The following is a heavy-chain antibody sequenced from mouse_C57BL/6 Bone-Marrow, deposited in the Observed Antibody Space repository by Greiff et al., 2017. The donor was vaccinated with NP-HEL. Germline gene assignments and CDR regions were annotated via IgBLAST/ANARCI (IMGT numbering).Heavy chain of an antibody. D-gene: IGHD1-1*01. J-gene: IGHJ2*01. Sequence: QVQLQQSGAELVQPGASVKLSCTASGFTFTDYYMHWVHQRPEQGLEWVGKIDPADSYTNYLQNFKGKSTFTVDKSSNTAYLQLSSLTSEDSAVDYCARGRSTAVDYWGQGTTLTVSS. CDR3: ARGRSTAVDY. CDR1: GFTFTDYY. V-gene: IGHV1-69*01. CDR2: IDPADSYT.